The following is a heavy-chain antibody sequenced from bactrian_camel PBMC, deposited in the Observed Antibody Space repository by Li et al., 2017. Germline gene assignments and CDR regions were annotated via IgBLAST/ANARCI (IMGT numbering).Heavy chain of an antibody. Sequence: HVQLVESGGGSVQSGGSLKLSCAASGYTVSGYCLAWFRQFPGKEREGVAATYIGGGSTYYADSVKGRFTIPHDDAKNILYLDMNNLQPEDTAMYYCAIGLHLEVMGSWADADFEYWGQGTQVTVS. CDR1: GYTVSGYC. CDR2: TYIGGGST. CDR3: AIGLHLEVMGSWADADFEY. J-gene: IGHJ6*01. D-gene: IGHD3*01. V-gene: IGHV3S1*01.